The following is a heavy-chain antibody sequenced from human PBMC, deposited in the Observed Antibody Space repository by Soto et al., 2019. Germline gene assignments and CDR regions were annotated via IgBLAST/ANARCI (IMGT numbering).Heavy chain of an antibody. J-gene: IGHJ4*02. CDR3: ARLKWYYDILTGTEWGFDY. CDR2: IYYSGTA. CDR1: GGSLSPNY. Sequence: SETLSLTCTVSGGSLSPNYWTWIRQPPGKGLEWIAYIYYSGTATYNPSLNSRVAISLDMSKNQISLTLSSVTAADTAVYYCARLKWYYDILTGTEWGFDYWGQGTLVTVSS. V-gene: IGHV4-59*08. D-gene: IGHD3-9*01.